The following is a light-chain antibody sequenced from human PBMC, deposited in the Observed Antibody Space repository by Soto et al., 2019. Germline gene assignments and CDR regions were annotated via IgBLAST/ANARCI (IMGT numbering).Light chain of an antibody. CDR3: QQYDNLPLT. V-gene: IGKV1-33*01. CDR1: QDISNY. CDR2: DAS. J-gene: IGKJ4*01. Sequence: DIQMTQSPSSLSASVGDRVTITCQASQDISNYLNWYQQKPGKAPKLLIYDASNLETGVPSRFSGSGFGTDFTFTISRLQPEDIAIYYCQQYDNLPLTCGGGTKVEIK.